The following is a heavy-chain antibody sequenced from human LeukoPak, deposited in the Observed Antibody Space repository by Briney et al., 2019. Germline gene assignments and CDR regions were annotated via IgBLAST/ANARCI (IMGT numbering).Heavy chain of an antibody. D-gene: IGHD3-22*01. CDR2: IYYTGST. CDR1: AGSITNYY. V-gene: IGHV4-59*08. Sequence: SETLSLTCTVSAGSITNYYWSWIRQPPGKGLEWIGYIYYTGSTNYNPSLKSRVSISVDTSKNQFSLKLSSVTAADTAVYYCAGLGGYHSPIDYWGKGTLVTVSS. J-gene: IGHJ4*02. CDR3: AGLGGYHSPIDY.